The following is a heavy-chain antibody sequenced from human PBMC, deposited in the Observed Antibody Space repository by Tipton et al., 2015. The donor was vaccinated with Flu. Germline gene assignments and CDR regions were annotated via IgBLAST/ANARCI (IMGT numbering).Heavy chain of an antibody. J-gene: IGHJ4*02. D-gene: IGHD6-13*01. Sequence: SLRLSCATSGFSVRSNYMSWVRQAPGKGLEWVSIIFSGGSTYYADSVKGRFTISRDNSKNTLYLQMNSLRAEDTAFYYCVLSSSYIQFDYWGQGTLVTVSS. V-gene: IGHV3-53*01. CDR3: VLSSSYIQFDY. CDR2: IFSGGST. CDR1: GFSVRSNY.